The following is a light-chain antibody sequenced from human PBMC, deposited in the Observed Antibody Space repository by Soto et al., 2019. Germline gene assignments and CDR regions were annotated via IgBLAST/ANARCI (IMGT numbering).Light chain of an antibody. V-gene: IGKV3-11*01. Sequence: EMVLTQSPATLSLSPGERATLSCRASQSVNRYLAWYQQKPGQAPRLLMYDTSFRATGIPARFSGSGSGTDFSLTISSLEPADFAIYYCQQRSNWPLTFGGGTKVEIK. CDR2: DTS. CDR1: QSVNRY. J-gene: IGKJ4*01. CDR3: QQRSNWPLT.